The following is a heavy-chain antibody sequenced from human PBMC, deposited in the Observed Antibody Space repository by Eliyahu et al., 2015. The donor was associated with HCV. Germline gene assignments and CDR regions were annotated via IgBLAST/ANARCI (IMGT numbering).Heavy chain of an antibody. CDR1: GXSFTSYY. Sequence: QVQLVQSGAEVKKPGASVKVXXKSSGXSFTSYYMHWIRQAPGQGFEWLGIINPGGGSTSYAQKFQGRVTMTSDTSTNTVYMELNNLRSEDTAVYYCASERYEVLTGFGDVWGQGTTVTVSS. J-gene: IGHJ6*02. CDR3: ASERYEVLTGFGDV. D-gene: IGHD3-9*01. CDR2: INPGGGST. V-gene: IGHV1-46*01.